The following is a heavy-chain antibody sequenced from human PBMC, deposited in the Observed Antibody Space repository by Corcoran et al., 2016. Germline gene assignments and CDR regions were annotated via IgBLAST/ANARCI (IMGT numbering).Heavy chain of an antibody. CDR3: ARAYSYGYGVLFDY. V-gene: IGHV4-59*01. D-gene: IGHD5-18*01. Sequence: QVQLQESGPGLVKPSETLSLTCTVSGGPISSYYWSWIRQPPGKGLEWIGYMYYSGTTNYNPPLKSRVTISVETSKNKFSLKLRSVTAADTAVYYCARAYSYGYGVLFDYWGQGILVSVSA. J-gene: IGHJ4*02. CDR2: MYYSGTT. CDR1: GGPISSYY.